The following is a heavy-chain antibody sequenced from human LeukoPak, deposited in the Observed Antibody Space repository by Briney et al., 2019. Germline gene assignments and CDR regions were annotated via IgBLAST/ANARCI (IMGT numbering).Heavy chain of an antibody. CDR3: ARGYYYYYYMDV. J-gene: IGHJ6*03. V-gene: IGHV1-8*02. Sequence: GASVKVSCKASGYTFTSYGINWVRQATGQGLEWMGWMNPNSGNTGYAQKFQGRVTMTRNTSISTAYMELSSLRSEDTAVYYCARGYYYYYYMDVWGKGTTVTVSS. CDR2: MNPNSGNT. CDR1: GYTFTSYG.